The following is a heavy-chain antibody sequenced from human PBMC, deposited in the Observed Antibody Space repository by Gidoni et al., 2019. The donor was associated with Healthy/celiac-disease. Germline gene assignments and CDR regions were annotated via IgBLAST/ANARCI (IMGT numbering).Heavy chain of an antibody. Sequence: QVQLQQWGAGLLKPSETLSLTCAVYGGSFSGYYWSWIRQPPGKGLDWIGEINHSGSTNYHPSLKSRVTISVDTSKNQFSLKLSSVTAADTAVYYCARDPSTGYSQWGQGTLVTVSS. CDR1: GGSFSGYY. J-gene: IGHJ4*02. V-gene: IGHV4-34*01. D-gene: IGHD3-9*01. CDR3: ARDPSTGYSQ. CDR2: INHSGST.